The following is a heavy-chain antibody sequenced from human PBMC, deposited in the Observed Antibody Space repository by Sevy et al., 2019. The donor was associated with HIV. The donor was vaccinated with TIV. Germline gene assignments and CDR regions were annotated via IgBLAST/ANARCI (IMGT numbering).Heavy chain of an antibody. CDR3: ARVLYDFWSDLSKGNAFNI. Sequence: SETLSLTCTISGGSIGNYFWSWIRQPPAKGLEWLGYIYYTGSTNYNPSLKSRVTISLDTSKNQFSLNLTSVTAADTATYFCARVLYDFWSDLSKGNAFNIWGQGTMVTVSS. CDR1: GGSIGNYF. V-gene: IGHV4-59*01. CDR2: IYYTGST. D-gene: IGHD3-3*01. J-gene: IGHJ3*02.